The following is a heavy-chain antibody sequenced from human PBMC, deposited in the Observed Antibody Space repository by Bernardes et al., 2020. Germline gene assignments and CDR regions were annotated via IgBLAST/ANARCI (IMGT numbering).Heavy chain of an antibody. CDR2: IYYSGST. J-gene: IGHJ3*02. CDR3: ARHFRYGDKGAFDI. CDR1: GGSISSSSYY. D-gene: IGHD4-17*01. Sequence: SETLSLTCTVSGGSISSSSYYWGWLRQPPGKGLEWIGSIYYSGSTYYNPSLKSRVTISVDTSKNQFSLKLSSVTAADTAVYYCARHFRYGDKGAFDIWGQGTMVTVSS. V-gene: IGHV4-39*01.